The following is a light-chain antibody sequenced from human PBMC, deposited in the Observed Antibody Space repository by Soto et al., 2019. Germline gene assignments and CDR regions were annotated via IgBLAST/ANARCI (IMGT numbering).Light chain of an antibody. V-gene: IGKV3-11*01. J-gene: IGKJ2*01. Sequence: EIVLTQSPATLSLSPGERATLSCRASQSVSSYLAWYQQKPGQAPRLLIYDASNRATGIPARFSGSGSGTDFTLTISSLEPEDFXVYXXXQRSNWPPYTFGQGTKLEIK. CDR2: DAS. CDR3: XQRSNWPPYT. CDR1: QSVSSY.